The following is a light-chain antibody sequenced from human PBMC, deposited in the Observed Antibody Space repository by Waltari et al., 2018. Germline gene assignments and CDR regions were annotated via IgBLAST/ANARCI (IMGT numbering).Light chain of an antibody. CDR1: QSFLYSSNNKNY. CDR2: WAS. Sequence: DIVMTQSPDSLAVSLGERATINCKSSQSFLYSSNNKNYLAWYQQKPVQPPKLLIYWASTRESGVPDRFSGSGSGTDFTLTISSLQAEDVAVYYCQQYYSTPYTFGQGTKLEIK. V-gene: IGKV4-1*01. CDR3: QQYYSTPYT. J-gene: IGKJ2*01.